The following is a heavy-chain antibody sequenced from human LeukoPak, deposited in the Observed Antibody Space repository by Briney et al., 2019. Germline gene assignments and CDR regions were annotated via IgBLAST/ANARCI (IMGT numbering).Heavy chain of an antibody. CDR3: AREPWGIVVVPAALGGDFDY. V-gene: IGHV3-21*01. Sequence: GGSLRLSCAASGFTFSSYSMIWVRQAPGKGLEWISSISSSSSYIYYADSVKGRFTISRDNAKNSLYLQMNSLRAEDTAVYYCAREPWGIVVVPAALGGDFDYWGQGTLVTVSS. J-gene: IGHJ4*02. D-gene: IGHD2-2*01. CDR2: ISSSSSYI. CDR1: GFTFSSYS.